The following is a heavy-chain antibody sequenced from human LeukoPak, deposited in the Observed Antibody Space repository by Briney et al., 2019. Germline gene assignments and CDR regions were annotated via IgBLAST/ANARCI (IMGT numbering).Heavy chain of an antibody. CDR2: IKQDGTEK. V-gene: IGHV3-7*03. J-gene: IGHJ4*02. Sequence: GGSLRLSCVASGLTFSSSWMSWVRQAPGKGLEWVANIKQDGTEKSYVESVRGRFTISRDNAKNSLYLHLNSLRAEDTALYYCARDNPPDYWGQGTLVTVSS. CDR1: GLTFSSSW. CDR3: ARDNPPDY.